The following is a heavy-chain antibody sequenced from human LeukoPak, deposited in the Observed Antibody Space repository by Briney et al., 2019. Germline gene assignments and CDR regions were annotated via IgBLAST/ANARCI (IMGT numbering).Heavy chain of an antibody. Sequence: SQTLSLTCAVSGGSISSGGYSWSWIRQPPGKGLEWIGYIYYSGSTYYNPSLKSRATISVDTSKNQFSLKLSSVTAADTAVYYCASEMDAVDYWGQGTLVTVSS. V-gene: IGHV4-30-4*07. CDR3: ASEMDAVDY. D-gene: IGHD2-8*01. CDR1: GGSISSGGYS. J-gene: IGHJ4*02. CDR2: IYYSGST.